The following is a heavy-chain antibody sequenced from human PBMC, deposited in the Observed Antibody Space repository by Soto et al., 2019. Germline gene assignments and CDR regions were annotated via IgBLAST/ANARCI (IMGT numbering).Heavy chain of an antibody. V-gene: IGHV3-23*01. CDR2: ISGSGGST. J-gene: IGHJ4*02. CDR1: GFTFSSYA. Sequence: EVQLLESGGGLVQAGGSLRLSCAASGFTFSSYAMSWVRQAPGKGLEWVSAISGSGGSTYYADSVKGRFTISRDNSKNTLYLQMNSLRAEDTAVYYCAKSIRGSGYALQPFDYWGQGTLVTVSS. D-gene: IGHD5-12*01. CDR3: AKSIRGSGYALQPFDY.